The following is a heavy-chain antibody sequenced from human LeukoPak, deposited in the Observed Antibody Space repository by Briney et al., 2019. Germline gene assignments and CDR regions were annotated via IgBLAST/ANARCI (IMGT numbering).Heavy chain of an antibody. CDR2: ISAYNGNT. D-gene: IGHD2-2*01. CDR1: GYTFTSYG. J-gene: IGHJ6*03. Sequence: ASVKVSCKASGYTFTSYGISWVRQAPGQGLEWMGWISAYNGNTNYAQKLQGRVTMTTDTSTSTAYMELRSLRSDDTAVYYCARAGYCSSASCRNKYYYYYYMDVWGKGTTVTVSS. CDR3: ARAGYCSSASCRNKYYYYYYMDV. V-gene: IGHV1-18*01.